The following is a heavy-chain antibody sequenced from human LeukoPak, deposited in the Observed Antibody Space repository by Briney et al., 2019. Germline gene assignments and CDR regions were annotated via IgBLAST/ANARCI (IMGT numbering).Heavy chain of an antibody. CDR3: ARVPMIVASYYFDY. CDR1: VASSIVYY. CDR2: IYYSGST. V-gene: IGHV4-59*12. J-gene: IGHJ4*02. D-gene: IGHD3-22*01. Sequence: PSETLSLTCTVSVASSIVYYWTWLRRPPGKGLDGIGLIYYSGSTNYNPSLKSRVTISVDTSKNQFSLKLSSVTAADTAVYYCARVPMIVASYYFDYWGQGTLVTVSP.